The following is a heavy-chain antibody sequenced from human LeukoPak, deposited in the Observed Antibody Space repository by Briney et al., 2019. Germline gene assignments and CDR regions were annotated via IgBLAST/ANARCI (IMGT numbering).Heavy chain of an antibody. J-gene: IGHJ5*02. D-gene: IGHD2-2*01. CDR2: ISSSSSTI. V-gene: IGHV3-48*01. CDR1: GFTFSSYS. CDR3: AKDKFTSWGYNWFDP. Sequence: GGSLRLSCAASGFTFSSYSMNWVRQAPGKGLEWVSYISSSSSTIYYADSVKGRFTISRDNAKNSLYLQMNSLRAEDTAVYYCAKDKFTSWGYNWFDPWGQGTLVTVSS.